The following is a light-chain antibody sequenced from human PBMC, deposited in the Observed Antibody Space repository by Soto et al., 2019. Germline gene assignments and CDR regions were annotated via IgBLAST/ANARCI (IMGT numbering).Light chain of an antibody. Sequence: EIVLTQSPATLSVSPGERAPLSCRASQSISSNLGWYQQKPGQAPRLLIYDASTRATGIPARFSGSGSGTEFTLTINGLQSEDFAVYYCQQYDTWPKTFGQGTKVDI. V-gene: IGKV3-15*01. CDR1: QSISSN. J-gene: IGKJ1*01. CDR2: DAS. CDR3: QQYDTWPKT.